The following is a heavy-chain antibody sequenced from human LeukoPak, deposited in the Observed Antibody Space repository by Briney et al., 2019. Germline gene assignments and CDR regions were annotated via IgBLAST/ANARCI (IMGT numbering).Heavy chain of an antibody. D-gene: IGHD3-10*01. V-gene: IGHV1-8*01. CDR3: ARASNYYASGSYYKD. CDR1: GYTFTSYD. Sequence: ASVKVSCKASGYTFTSYDIKWVRQATGQGLEWMGWMNPNSGNTGYAQKFQGRVTMTRNTSISTAYMELSSLRSEDTAVYYCARASNYYASGSYYKDWGQGTLVTVSS. CDR2: MNPNSGNT. J-gene: IGHJ4*02.